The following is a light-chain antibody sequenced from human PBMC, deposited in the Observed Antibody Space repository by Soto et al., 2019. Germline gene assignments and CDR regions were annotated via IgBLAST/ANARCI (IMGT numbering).Light chain of an antibody. V-gene: IGLV6-57*02. CDR1: SGSIASNY. Sequence: NFMLTQPHSVSESPGKTVTISCTGSSGSIASNYVQWFQQRPGSAPTTVIYEDNQRPSGVPDRFSGSIDSSSNSASLTISGLRTEDEADYYCQSYDARNVVFGGGTNLTVL. J-gene: IGLJ2*01. CDR3: QSYDARNVV. CDR2: EDN.